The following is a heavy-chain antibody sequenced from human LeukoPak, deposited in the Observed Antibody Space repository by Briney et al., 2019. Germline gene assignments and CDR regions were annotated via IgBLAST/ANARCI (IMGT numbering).Heavy chain of an antibody. CDR2: INSGGST. V-gene: IGHV3-66*02. CDR1: GFTVSSNY. J-gene: IGHJ4*02. D-gene: IGHD5-12*01. Sequence: GGSLRLSCAASGFTVSSNYMSWVRQAPGKGLEWVSVINSGGSTYYADSVKGRFTISRDNSKNTLYLQMNSLRAEDTAVYYCARGQGGYSGYDFLYYFDYWGQGTLVTVSS. CDR3: ARGQGGYSGYDFLYYFDY.